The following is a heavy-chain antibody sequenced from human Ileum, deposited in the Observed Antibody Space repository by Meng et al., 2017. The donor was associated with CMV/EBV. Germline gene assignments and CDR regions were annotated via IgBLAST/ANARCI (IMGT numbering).Heavy chain of an antibody. Sequence: GSLRLSCAASGFTFSSYSMNWVRQAPGKGLEWISTINTSGGGTYYADSVKGRFTISRDNSKNALYLQMNILRAEDTAIYYCAKEGQLARWGQGTLVTVSS. CDR2: INTSGGGT. CDR3: AKEGQLAR. CDR1: GFTFSSYS. J-gene: IGHJ4*02. V-gene: IGHV3-23*01. D-gene: IGHD6-6*01.